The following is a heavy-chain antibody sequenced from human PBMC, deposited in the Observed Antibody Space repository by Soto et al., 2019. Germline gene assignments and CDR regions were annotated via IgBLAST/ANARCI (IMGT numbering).Heavy chain of an antibody. V-gene: IGHV1-69*13. CDR2: IILIFGTA. J-gene: IGHJ6*02. D-gene: IGHD2-15*01. CDR3: ARSKYCSGGSCYYYGMDV. CDR1: GGTFSSYA. Sequence: ASVKVSCKASGGTFSSYAISWVRQAPGQGLEWMGGIILIFGTANYAQKFQGRVTITADESTSTAYMELSSLRSEDTAVYYCARSKYCSGGSCYYYGMDVWGQGTTVTAP.